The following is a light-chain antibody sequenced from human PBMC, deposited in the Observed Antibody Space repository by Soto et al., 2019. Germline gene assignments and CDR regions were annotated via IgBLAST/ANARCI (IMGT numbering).Light chain of an antibody. Sequence: MTKTPSSLSASVGDRVTITCRASQSISSYLNWYQQKPGKAPKLLIYAASSLQSGVPSRFSGSGSGTDFTLTISSLKPEDFATYYCQQSYSTLTFGGGTKVDIK. CDR2: AAS. J-gene: IGKJ4*01. CDR1: QSISSY. V-gene: IGKV1-39*01. CDR3: QQSYSTLT.